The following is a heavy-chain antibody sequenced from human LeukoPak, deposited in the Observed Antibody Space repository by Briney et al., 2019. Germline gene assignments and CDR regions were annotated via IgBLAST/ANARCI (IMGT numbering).Heavy chain of an antibody. CDR3: ARDAVFSSSWYGRWSDP. V-gene: IGHV4-59*08. CDR2: IYYSGST. Sequence: SETLSLTCTVSGGSISSYYWSWIRQPPGKGLEWIGYIYYSGSTNYNPSLKSRVTISVDTSKNQFSLKLSSVTAADTAVYYCARDAVFSSSWYGRWSDPWGQGTLVTVSS. J-gene: IGHJ5*02. CDR1: GGSISSYY. D-gene: IGHD6-13*01.